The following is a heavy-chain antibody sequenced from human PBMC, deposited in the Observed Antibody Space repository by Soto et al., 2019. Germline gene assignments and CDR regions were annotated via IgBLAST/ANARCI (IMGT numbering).Heavy chain of an antibody. CDR1: GYSFTSYW. CDR2: IYPGDSDT. Sequence: PGESLKISCKGSGYSFTSYWIGWVRQMPGKGLEWMGIIYPGDSDTRYSPSFQGQVTISADKSINTAYLQWSSLKASDTAMYYCGLGSVTTFNYYYGMDVWGQGTTVTVSS. D-gene: IGHD4-4*01. CDR3: GLGSVTTFNYYYGMDV. J-gene: IGHJ6*02. V-gene: IGHV5-51*01.